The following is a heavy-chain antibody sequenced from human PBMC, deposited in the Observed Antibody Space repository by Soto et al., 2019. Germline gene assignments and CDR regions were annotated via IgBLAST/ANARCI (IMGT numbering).Heavy chain of an antibody. CDR1: GYTFTSSG. CDR2: ISAHTGSS. CDR3: ARAFFYQGSDSRGYSFDSFDF. V-gene: IGHV1-18*01. J-gene: IGHJ3*01. D-gene: IGHD3-22*01. Sequence: QVQLVQSGAEVKKPGASVKVSCKASGYTFTSSGMSWVRQAPGQGLEWMGWISAHTGSSEYAQRFHGRVTMTTDRSTRTAYMELRSLRSDDTAVYYCARAFFYQGSDSRGYSFDSFDFWGPGTLVTVSS.